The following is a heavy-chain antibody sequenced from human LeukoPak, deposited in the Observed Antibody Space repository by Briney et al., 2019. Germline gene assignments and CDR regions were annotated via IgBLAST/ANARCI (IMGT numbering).Heavy chain of an antibody. CDR2: IWYDGSNK. CDR3: AREGPRGXSQFDY. V-gene: IGHV3-33*01. CDR1: GFTFSNYG. D-gene: IGHD5-24*01. J-gene: IGHJ4*02. Sequence: GGSLRLSCAASGFTFSNYGMHWVRQAPGKGLEWVALIWYDGSNKYYTDSVKGRLTISRDNSKDTLFLQMNSLRAEDTAVYYCAREGPRGXSQFDYWGQGXLXTXSS.